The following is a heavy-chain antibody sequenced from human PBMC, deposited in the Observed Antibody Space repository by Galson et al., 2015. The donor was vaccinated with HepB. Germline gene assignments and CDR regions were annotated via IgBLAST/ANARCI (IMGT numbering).Heavy chain of an antibody. CDR1: GYSFTSYW. D-gene: IGHD3-22*01. V-gene: IGHV5-51*01. CDR2: IYPGDSDT. J-gene: IGHJ3*02. Sequence: QSGAEVKKPGESLKISCKGSGYSFTSYWIGWVRQMPGKGLEWMGIIYPGDSDTRYSPSFQGQVTISADKSISTAYLQWSSLKASDTAMYYCARHGGYYDSSGYYWDAFDIWGQGTMVTVSS. CDR3: ARHGGYYDSSGYYWDAFDI.